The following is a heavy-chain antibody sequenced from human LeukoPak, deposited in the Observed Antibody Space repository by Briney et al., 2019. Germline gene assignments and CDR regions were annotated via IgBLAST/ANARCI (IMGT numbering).Heavy chain of an antibody. J-gene: IGHJ5*02. V-gene: IGHV4-34*01. Sequence: PSETLSLTCAVYGGSFSGYYWSWIRQPPGKGLEWIGEINHSGSTNYNPSLKSRVTISVDTSKNQFSLKLSSVTAADTAVYYCARGRRMVQGVRWFDPWGQGTLVTVSS. CDR1: GGSFSGYY. CDR2: INHSGST. CDR3: ARGRRMVQGVRWFDP. D-gene: IGHD3-10*01.